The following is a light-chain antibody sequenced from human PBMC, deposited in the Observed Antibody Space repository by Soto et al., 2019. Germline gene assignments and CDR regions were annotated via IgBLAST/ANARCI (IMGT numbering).Light chain of an antibody. J-gene: IGLJ1*01. CDR2: EGS. Sequence: QSALTQPASVSGSPGQSITISCTGTSSDVGSYNLVSWYQQHPGKAPKLMIYEGSKRPSGVSNRFSGSKSGNTASLTISGLQAEDEADSYCSSYAGSSPYVFGTGTKV. V-gene: IGLV2-23*01. CDR3: SSYAGSSPYV. CDR1: SSDVGSYNL.